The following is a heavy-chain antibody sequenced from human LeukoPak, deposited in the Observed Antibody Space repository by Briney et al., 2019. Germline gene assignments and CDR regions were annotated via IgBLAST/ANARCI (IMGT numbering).Heavy chain of an antibody. J-gene: IGHJ4*02. CDR1: GFAFSNFC. Sequence: GGSLRLSCAASGFAFSNFCMSWVRQAPGKGLEWVANIEQDGSETYYADSVKGRFTISRDNAKNSLYLHMNSLRADDTAVYYCARGRRSTNFDFWGQGTLVTVSA. V-gene: IGHV3-7*04. CDR2: IEQDGSET. CDR3: ARGRRSTNFDF.